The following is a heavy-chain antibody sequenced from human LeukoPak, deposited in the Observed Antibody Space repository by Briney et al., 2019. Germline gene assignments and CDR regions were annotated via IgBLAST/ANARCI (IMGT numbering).Heavy chain of an antibody. CDR3: ASDGSDSSRAQTDAFDI. D-gene: IGHD3-22*01. J-gene: IGHJ3*02. V-gene: IGHV4-30-4*01. CDR2: IYYSGST. CDR1: GGSISSGDYY. Sequence: SQTLSLTCTVSGGSISSGDYYWSWIRQPPGKGLEWIGYIYYSGSTYYNPSLKSRVTISVDTSKNQFSLKLSSVTAADTAVYYCASDGSDSSRAQTDAFDIWGQGTMVTVSS.